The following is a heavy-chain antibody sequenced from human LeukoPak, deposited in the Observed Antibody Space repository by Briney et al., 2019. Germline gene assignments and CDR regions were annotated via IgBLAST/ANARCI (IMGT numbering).Heavy chain of an antibody. J-gene: IGHJ5*02. V-gene: IGHV1-69*02. Sequence: ATLKDSCKASGGTYSNYPISRVRQPPAQGLEWMGRIIPILGIANYAQKFQGRVTITADKSTSTAYMELSSLRSEDTAVYYCARRGQGCSSTSCYAGGNWFDPWGQGTLVTVSS. CDR3: ARRGQGCSSTSCYAGGNWFDP. CDR2: IIPILGIA. CDR1: GGTYSNYP. D-gene: IGHD2-2*01.